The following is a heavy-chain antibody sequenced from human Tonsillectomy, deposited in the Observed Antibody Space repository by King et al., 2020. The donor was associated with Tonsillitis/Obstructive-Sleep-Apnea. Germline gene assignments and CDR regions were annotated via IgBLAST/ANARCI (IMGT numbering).Heavy chain of an antibody. D-gene: IGHD3-3*01. V-gene: IGHV2-70*01. CDR2: FDWDVDK. CDR3: ARIAPASYDFWSGYYSHFDY. CDR1: GFSLSTSGMC. J-gene: IGHJ4*02. Sequence: VTLKESGPALVKPTQTLTLTCTFSGFSLSTSGMCVSWIRQPPGKALEWLAPFDWDVDKYYSTSLNTRLPIPKDTSKTQLVLTMTNMDPVDTATYYCARIAPASYDFWSGYYSHFDYWGQGTLVTVSS.